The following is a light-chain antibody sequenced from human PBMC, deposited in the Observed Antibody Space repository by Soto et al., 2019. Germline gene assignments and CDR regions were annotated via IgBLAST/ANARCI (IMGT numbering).Light chain of an antibody. CDR1: QGIRND. V-gene: IGKV1-6*01. CDR3: LQDYDYPLT. Sequence: AIQMTQSPSSLSASVGDTVTITCRASQGIRNDLGWYQQKPGKAPNLLIYATSSLQSGVPSRFSGSGSGTDFTLPISSLQPEDFATYYCLQDYDYPLTFGGGTTVEVK. J-gene: IGKJ4*01. CDR2: ATS.